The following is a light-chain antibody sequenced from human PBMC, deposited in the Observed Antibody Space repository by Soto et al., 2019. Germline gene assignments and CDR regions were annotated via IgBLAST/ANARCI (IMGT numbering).Light chain of an antibody. J-gene: IGKJ2*01. CDR2: GAS. CDR1: QSVSRSY. V-gene: IGKV3-20*01. CDR3: QQYGSSSYT. Sequence: DIVLTQSPGTLSLSPGERATLSCRASQSVSRSYLAWYQQKPVQAPRILIYGASSRATGIPDRFSGSGSGTDFTLTISRLEPEDFAEYYCQQYGSSSYTFGQGTKLEIK.